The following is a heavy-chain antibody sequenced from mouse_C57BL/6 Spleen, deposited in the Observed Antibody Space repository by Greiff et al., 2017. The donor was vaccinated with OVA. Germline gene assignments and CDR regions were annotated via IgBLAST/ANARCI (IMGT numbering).Heavy chain of an antibody. J-gene: IGHJ3*01. V-gene: IGHV1-59*01. CDR1: GYTFTSYW. D-gene: IGHD1-2*01. CDR2: IDPSDSYT. Sequence: VQLQQSGAELVRPGTSVKLSCKASGYTFTSYWMHWVKQRPGQGLEWIGVIDPSDSYTNYNQKFKGKATLTVDTSSSTAYMQLSSLTSEDSAVYYCARYSTAQAWFAYWGQGTLVTVSA. CDR3: ARYSTAQAWFAY.